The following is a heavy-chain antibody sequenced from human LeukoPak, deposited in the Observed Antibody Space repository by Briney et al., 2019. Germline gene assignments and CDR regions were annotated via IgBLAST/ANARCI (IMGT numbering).Heavy chain of an antibody. CDR2: IHYSGTT. V-gene: IGHV4-39*01. D-gene: IGHD1/OR15-1a*01. CDR3: ATTTTRWNNYYFDY. Sequence: SETLSLTCTVSGDSINNSPYFWGWIRQPPGKGLEWIGSIHYSGTTSNNPSLQSRVTISVDTSKNQFSLKLSSVTAADTAVYFCATTTTRWNNYYFDYWGQGTLVTVSS. J-gene: IGHJ4*02. CDR1: GDSINNSPYF.